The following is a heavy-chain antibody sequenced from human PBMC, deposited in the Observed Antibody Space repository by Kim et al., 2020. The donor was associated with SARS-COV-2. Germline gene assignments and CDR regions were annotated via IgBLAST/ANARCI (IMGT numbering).Heavy chain of an antibody. D-gene: IGHD1-26*01. CDR2: IYYSGST. J-gene: IGHJ3*02. V-gene: IGHV4-39*07. CDR1: GGSISSSSYY. CDR3: ARRIVGGTHRAAFDI. Sequence: SETLSLTCTVSGGSISSSSYYWGWIRQPPGKGLEWIGSIYYSGSTYYNPSLESRVTISVATSKIQFSLKLSSVTAADTAVYYCARRIVGGTHRAAFDIWGQGTMVTVSS.